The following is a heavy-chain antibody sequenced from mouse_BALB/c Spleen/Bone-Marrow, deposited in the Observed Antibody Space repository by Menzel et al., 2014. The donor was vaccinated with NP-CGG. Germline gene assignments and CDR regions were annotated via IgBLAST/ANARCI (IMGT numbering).Heavy chain of an antibody. CDR1: GYAFSNYG. Sequence: VKLVESGAELVRPGSSVKISCKASGYAFSNYGMNWVKQRPGQGLEWIGQIYPGDGDTNYNGKFKGRVTLTADKSSSTAYMQLSNLTSEDSAVYFCASVYDYGRGYAMDYWGQGTSVTVSS. J-gene: IGHJ4*01. V-gene: IGHV1-80*01. CDR2: IYPGDGDT. D-gene: IGHD2-4*01. CDR3: ASVYDYGRGYAMDY.